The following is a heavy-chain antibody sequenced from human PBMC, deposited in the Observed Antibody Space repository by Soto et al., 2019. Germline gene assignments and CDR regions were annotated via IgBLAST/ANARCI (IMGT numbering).Heavy chain of an antibody. CDR2: IVPMINKI. J-gene: IGHJ4*02. D-gene: IGHD1-1*01. CDR3: ALRTGNWNALAD. Sequence: QVQLVQSGAEVERPGSSVKVSCKTSGGTTSSYTIGWVRQAPGQGLEWMGNIVPMINKIDYAQKFQGRVTITADKSTRTVYMELNSLRPEDTAVYFCALRTGNWNALADWGQGTLVTVSS. V-gene: IGHV1-69*02. CDR1: GGTTSSYT.